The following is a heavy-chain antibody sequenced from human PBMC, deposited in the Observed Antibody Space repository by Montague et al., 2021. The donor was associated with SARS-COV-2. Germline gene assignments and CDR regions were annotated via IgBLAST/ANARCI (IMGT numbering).Heavy chain of an antibody. CDR3: ARDRTADDYDDYETAGYSYYYGMDV. J-gene: IGHJ6*02. CDR1: GGSFSDYY. Sequence: SETLSLTCAVYGGSFSDYYWTWIRQSPGKGLEWIGEINHSGSTNYSPSLESRVAISVDTSKNQFSLKLSPVTAADTAVYYCARDRTADDYDDYETAGYSYYYGMDVWGQGTPVTVSS. V-gene: IGHV4-34*01. CDR2: INHSGST. D-gene: IGHD4-17*01.